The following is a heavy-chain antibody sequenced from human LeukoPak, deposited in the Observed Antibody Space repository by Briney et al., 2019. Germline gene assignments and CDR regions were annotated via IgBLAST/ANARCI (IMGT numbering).Heavy chain of an antibody. V-gene: IGHV1-2*06. CDR2: INPNSGGT. J-gene: IGHJ4*02. CDR3: ARDPPASDYFDY. CDR1: GYTFTGYY. Sequence: EAPVKVSCKASGYTFTGYYMNWVRQAPGQGLEWMGRINPNSGGTKYVQKFQGRVTMTRDTSISTAYMELSRLRSDDTAVYYCARDPPASDYFDYWGQGIVVTVSS.